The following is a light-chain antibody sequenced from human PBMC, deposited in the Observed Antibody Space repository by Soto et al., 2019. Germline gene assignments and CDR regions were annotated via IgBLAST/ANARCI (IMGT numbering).Light chain of an antibody. CDR1: QSVRSN. J-gene: IGKJ1*01. V-gene: IGKV3-15*01. CDR2: AAS. CDR3: QQYNDWPPT. Sequence: EIVMTQSPATLSVSPGERATLSCRASQSVRSNVAWYQQKPGQAPRLLIYAASTRATGIPVRFSGSESGTEFTLTISSLQSEDFAVYYCQQYNDWPPTFGQGTKVDIK.